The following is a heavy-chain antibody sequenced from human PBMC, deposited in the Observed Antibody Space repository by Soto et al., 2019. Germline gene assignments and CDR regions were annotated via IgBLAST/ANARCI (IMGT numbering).Heavy chain of an antibody. CDR2: IYYSWST. J-gene: IGHJ5*02. CDR3: ASGTDNYDFRWFEP. Sequence: SETLSLTCTVSVGSISSGGYYWSWIRQHPGKGLEWIGYIYYSWSTYYNPSLKSRVTISVDTSKNQFSLKLSSVTAADTAVYYCASGTDNYDFRWFEPWGQGTMVTVSS. V-gene: IGHV4-31*03. D-gene: IGHD4-4*01. CDR1: VGSISSGGYY.